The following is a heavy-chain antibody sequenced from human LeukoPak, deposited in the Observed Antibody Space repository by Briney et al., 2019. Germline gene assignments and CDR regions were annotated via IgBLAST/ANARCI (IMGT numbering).Heavy chain of an antibody. CDR3: ARVPKGAARPDY. Sequence: ASVKVSYKASGYTFTSYGISWVRQAPGQGLEWMGWISAYNGNTNYAQKLQGRVTMTTDTSTSTAYMELRSLGSDDTAVYYCARVPKGAARPDYWGQGTLVTVSS. CDR1: GYTFTSYG. J-gene: IGHJ4*02. V-gene: IGHV1-18*01. CDR2: ISAYNGNT. D-gene: IGHD6-6*01.